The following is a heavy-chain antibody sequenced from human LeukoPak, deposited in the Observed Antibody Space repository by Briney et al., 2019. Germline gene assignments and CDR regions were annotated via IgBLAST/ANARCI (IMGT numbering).Heavy chain of an antibody. V-gene: IGHV4-38-2*02. J-gene: IGHJ4*02. CDR2: IYHSGST. CDR1: GYSISSGYY. D-gene: IGHD6-19*01. Sequence: PSETLSLTCTVSGYSISSGYYWGRIRQPPGKGLEWIGSIYHSGSTYYNPSLKSRVTISVDTSKNQFSLKLSSVTAADTAVYYCATYSSGWPRDYWGQGTLVTVSS. CDR3: ATYSSGWPRDY.